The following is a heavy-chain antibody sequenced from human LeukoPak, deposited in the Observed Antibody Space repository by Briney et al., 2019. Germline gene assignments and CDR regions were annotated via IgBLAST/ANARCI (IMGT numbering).Heavy chain of an antibody. J-gene: IGHJ5*02. D-gene: IGHD3-16*01. CDR3: ARDRELGS. CDR1: GGSISIYY. Sequence: SEALSLTCIVSGGSISIYYWNWIRQPPGKGLEWIGYIYNSGSTDYNPSLKRRVTISADTSKNQFSLKLTSVTAADTAVYYCARDRELGSWGQGILVTVSS. V-gene: IGHV4-59*01. CDR2: IYNSGST.